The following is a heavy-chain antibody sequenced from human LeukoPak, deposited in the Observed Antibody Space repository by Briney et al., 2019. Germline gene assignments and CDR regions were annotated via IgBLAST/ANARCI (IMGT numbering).Heavy chain of an antibody. V-gene: IGHV4-59*12. D-gene: IGHD6-13*01. Sequence: TSETLSLTCTVSGGSIRNFYWSWIRQPPGKGLEWIGYIYYSGTTKYNPSLKSRVTISVDTSKNQFSLKLSSVTAADTAVYYCARDVAYSAGGERAAYFDYWGQGTLVTVSS. CDR1: GGSIRNFY. CDR2: IYYSGTT. CDR3: ARDVAYSAGGERAAYFDY. J-gene: IGHJ4*02.